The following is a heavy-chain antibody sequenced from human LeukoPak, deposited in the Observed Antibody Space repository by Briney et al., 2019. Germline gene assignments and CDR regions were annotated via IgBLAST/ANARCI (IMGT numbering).Heavy chain of an antibody. CDR1: GGSISIYY. Sequence: PSETLSLTCILSGGSISIYYWTWIRQPPGNVLEWISYIYYSGSNNYNPSLKTRFTVSVETSKTQSSLKLSSATAADTAVYYCARGIMWGYHYYMAVWGKGTTVTVSS. CDR3: ARGIMWGYHYYMAV. CDR2: IYYSGSN. D-gene: IGHD2-21*01. V-gene: IGHV4-59*01. J-gene: IGHJ6*03.